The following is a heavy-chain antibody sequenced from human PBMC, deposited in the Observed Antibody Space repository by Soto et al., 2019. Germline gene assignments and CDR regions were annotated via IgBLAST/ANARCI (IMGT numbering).Heavy chain of an antibody. D-gene: IGHD6-19*01. J-gene: IGHJ4*02. V-gene: IGHV3-23*01. CDR1: RFTFSSYA. CDR2: ISGSGGST. CDR3: ATTEYRLSSGRIDS. Sequence: PGGSLRLSCAASRFTFSSYAMSWVRQAPGKGLEWVSGISGSGGSTNYADSVKGRFTISRDNSKNTLYLQMNSLRAEDTALYYCATTEYRLSSGRIDSWGQGTLVTVSS.